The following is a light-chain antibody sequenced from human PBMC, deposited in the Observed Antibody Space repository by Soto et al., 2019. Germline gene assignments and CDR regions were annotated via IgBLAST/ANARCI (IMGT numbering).Light chain of an antibody. J-gene: IGKJ4*01. Sequence: DIQMTQSPSSLSASVGDRVTITCRASQGIANHLAWYQQKPGKAPQLLIYGATTLQSGVPSRFSGSGSGTDFTLTIASLQPEDVATYYCQKYNSDPLTFGGGTKVDIK. V-gene: IGKV1-27*01. CDR2: GAT. CDR3: QKYNSDPLT. CDR1: QGIANH.